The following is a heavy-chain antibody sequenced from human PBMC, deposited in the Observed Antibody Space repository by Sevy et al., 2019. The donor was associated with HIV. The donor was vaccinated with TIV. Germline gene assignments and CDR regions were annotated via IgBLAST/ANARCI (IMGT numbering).Heavy chain of an antibody. CDR2: VRNDGSNK. CDR3: ARGRKTTEEWLEELDYYYGLDV. V-gene: IGHV3-30*02. CDR1: GFSLTTSD. D-gene: IGHD2-8*01. J-gene: IGHJ6*02. Sequence: GGSLRLSCAASGFSLTTSDMHWLRQAPGNGLEWVAYVRNDGSNKYYADSVRDRFTISRDSPKNTLYLQMNSLRDEDTAIYYCARGRKTTEEWLEELDYYYGLDVWGQWTTVTVSS.